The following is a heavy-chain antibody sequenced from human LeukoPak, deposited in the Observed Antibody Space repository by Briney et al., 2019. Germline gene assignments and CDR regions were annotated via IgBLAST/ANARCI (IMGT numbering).Heavy chain of an antibody. CDR1: GFTFNNYA. Sequence: PGGSLGLSCAASGFTFNNYAMHWVRQAPGKGLEWVAVISYDGTNKYYADSVKGRFTISRDNSKNTLYLQMSSLRAEDTAVYYCAKEDSSGWYGVTNWGQGTLVTVSS. CDR2: ISYDGTNK. CDR3: AKEDSSGWYGVTN. J-gene: IGHJ4*02. D-gene: IGHD6-19*01. V-gene: IGHV3-30*04.